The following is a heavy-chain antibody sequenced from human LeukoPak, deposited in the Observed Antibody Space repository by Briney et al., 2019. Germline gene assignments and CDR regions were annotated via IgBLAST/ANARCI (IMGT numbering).Heavy chain of an antibody. CDR2: FNRSRDGT. V-gene: IGHV3-11*05. CDR1: GFSFSDYY. Sequence: GGSLRLSCAGSGFSFSDYYMAWIRQTPGKGLQRVSFFNRSRDGTAHADSVKGRFTISRDNDKNSLYLLMNSLTAEDTDVYYCAREVGSRRAFDIWGQGKLVTVSS. CDR3: AREVGSRRAFDI. D-gene: IGHD2-2*01. J-gene: IGHJ3*02.